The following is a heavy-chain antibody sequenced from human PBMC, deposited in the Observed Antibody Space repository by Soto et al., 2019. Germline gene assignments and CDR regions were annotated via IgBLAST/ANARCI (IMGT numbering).Heavy chain of an antibody. D-gene: IGHD5-12*01. Sequence: QVQLVQSGAEVKKPGSSVTVSCKASGGTFSSYTISWVRQAPGQGLEWMGGIIPIFGTANYAQKFQGIVTITADESTSTAYRELSSLRSDDTAVYYCARGNHRWLQLWYFDLWGRGTLVTVSS. CDR3: ARGNHRWLQLWYFDL. CDR1: GGTFSSYT. CDR2: IIPIFGTA. V-gene: IGHV1-69*12. J-gene: IGHJ2*01.